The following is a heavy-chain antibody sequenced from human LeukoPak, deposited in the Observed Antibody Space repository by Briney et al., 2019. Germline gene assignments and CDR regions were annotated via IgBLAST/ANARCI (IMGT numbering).Heavy chain of an antibody. J-gene: IGHJ4*02. V-gene: IGHV1-69*01. Sequence: SVKVSCKASGGTSSSYAISWVRQAPGQGLEWMGGIIPIFGTANYAQKFQGRVTITADESTSTAYMELSSLRSEDTAVYYCARGGAAADYSDYWGQGTLVTVSS. CDR2: IIPIFGTA. CDR3: ARGGAAADYSDY. D-gene: IGHD6-13*01. CDR1: GGTSSSYA.